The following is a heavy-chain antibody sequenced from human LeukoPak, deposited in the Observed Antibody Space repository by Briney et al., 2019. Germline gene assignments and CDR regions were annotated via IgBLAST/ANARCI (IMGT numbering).Heavy chain of an antibody. Sequence: GGSLRLSCAASGLTFSSYGMHWVRQAPGKGLEWVAVISYDGSNKYYADPVKGRFTISRGNSKNTLYLQMSSLRAEDTAVYYCARGDGGYDSTVVYWGQGTLVTVSS. CDR1: GLTFSSYG. V-gene: IGHV3-30*19. J-gene: IGHJ4*02. D-gene: IGHD5-12*01. CDR2: ISYDGSNK. CDR3: ARGDGGYDSTVVY.